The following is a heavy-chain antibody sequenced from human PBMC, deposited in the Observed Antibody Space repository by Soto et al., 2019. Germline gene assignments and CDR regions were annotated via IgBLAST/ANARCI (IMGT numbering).Heavy chain of an antibody. CDR1: GFTFSDNY. D-gene: IGHD6-19*01. Sequence: QVQLVESGGGLVKPGESLRLSCAASGFTFSDNYMSWIRQAPGKGLEWVSHISSSDATIYHADSVKGRFTISRDNAKNSLYLQINSLRAEDTAVYYCARVGSTGWYVDYWGQGTLVTVSS. CDR2: ISSSDATI. V-gene: IGHV3-11*01. J-gene: IGHJ4*02. CDR3: ARVGSTGWYVDY.